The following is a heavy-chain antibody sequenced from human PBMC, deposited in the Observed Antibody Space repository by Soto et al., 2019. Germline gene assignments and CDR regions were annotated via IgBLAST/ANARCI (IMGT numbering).Heavy chain of an antibody. CDR3: ARDLISIAALTPAGI. V-gene: IGHV1-18*04. CDR1: GYTFTSYG. J-gene: IGHJ3*02. CDR2: ISAYNGNT. Sequence: QVQLVQSGAEVKKPGASVKVSCKASGYTFTSYGISWVRQAPGQGLEWMGWISAYNGNTNYAQKLQGRVTMTTDPSTSTAYMELRSLRADDTAVYSCARDLISIAALTPAGIWGQGTMVTVSS. D-gene: IGHD6-6*01.